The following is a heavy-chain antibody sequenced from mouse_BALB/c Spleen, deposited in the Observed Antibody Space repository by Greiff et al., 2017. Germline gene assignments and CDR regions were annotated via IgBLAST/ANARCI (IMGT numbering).Heavy chain of an antibody. J-gene: IGHJ3*01. V-gene: IGHV2-2*02. D-gene: IGHD2-4*01. CDR1: GFSLTSYG. CDR2: IWSGGST. Sequence: QVQLQQSGPGLVQPSQSLSITCTVSGFSLTSYGVHWVRQSPGKGLEWLGVIWSGGSTDYNAAFISRLSISKDNSKSQVFFKMNSLQANDTAIYYCARPNSTYDYQAWFAYWGQGTLVTVSA. CDR3: ARPNSTYDYQAWFAY.